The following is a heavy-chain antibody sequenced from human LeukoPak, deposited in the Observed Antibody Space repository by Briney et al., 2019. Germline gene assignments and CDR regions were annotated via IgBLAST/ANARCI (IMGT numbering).Heavy chain of an antibody. CDR2: IDTDGSST. D-gene: IGHD6-25*01. Sequence: GGSLRLSCAASGFTFSSYWMHWVRQAPGKGLVWVSRIDTDGSSTIYADSVKGRFTISRDNAKNSLYLQMNSLRAEDTALYHCAISSYSSGLDPWGQGTLVTVSS. CDR1: GFTFSSYW. V-gene: IGHV3-74*01. CDR3: AISSYSSGLDP. J-gene: IGHJ5*02.